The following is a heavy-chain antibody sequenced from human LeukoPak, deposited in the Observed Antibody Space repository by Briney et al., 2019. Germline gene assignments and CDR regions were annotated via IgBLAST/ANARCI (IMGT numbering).Heavy chain of an antibody. V-gene: IGHV4-31*03. J-gene: IGHJ3*02. CDR3: ARSPDDAFDI. CDR2: IYHTGTT. Sequence: SETLSLTCTVSGGSISSGGHYWTWIRQHPGKGLEWIAYIYHTGTTYYNLSLKSRVNISVDTSKNQFSLKLSSVTAADTAVYHCARSPDDAFDIWGQGTMVTVSS. CDR1: GGSISSGGHY.